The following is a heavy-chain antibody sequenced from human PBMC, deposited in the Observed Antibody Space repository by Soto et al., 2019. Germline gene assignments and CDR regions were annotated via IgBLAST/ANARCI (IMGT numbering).Heavy chain of an antibody. CDR3: ARSWSVPDYYYGLDV. CDR1: GYTFSRSG. CDR2: ISTYNGDA. Sequence: QVQLVQSGAEVRKPGASVKVSCKTSGYTFSRSGISWVRQAPGQGLEWMGWISTYNGDANYAQKLQGRVTMTTDTSTSTAVMELGSLTSDDTAVYYCARSWSVPDYYYGLDVWGQGTTVTVSS. D-gene: IGHD4-17*01. J-gene: IGHJ6*02. V-gene: IGHV1-18*01.